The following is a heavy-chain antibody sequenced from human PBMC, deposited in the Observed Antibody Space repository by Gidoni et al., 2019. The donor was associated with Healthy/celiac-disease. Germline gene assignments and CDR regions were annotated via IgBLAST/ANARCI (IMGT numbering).Heavy chain of an antibody. CDR1: GFTFSSYG. CDR3: AKTPYYYDSSGYGGGAFDI. Sequence: QVQLVESGGGVVQPGRSLRLSCAASGFTFSSYGMLWVRQAPGKGLEVVAVISYDGSNKDYADSVKGRFTISRDNSKNTLYLQMNSLRAEDTAVYYCAKTPYYYDSSGYGGGAFDIWGQGTMVTVSS. J-gene: IGHJ3*02. CDR2: ISYDGSNK. D-gene: IGHD3-22*01. V-gene: IGHV3-30*18.